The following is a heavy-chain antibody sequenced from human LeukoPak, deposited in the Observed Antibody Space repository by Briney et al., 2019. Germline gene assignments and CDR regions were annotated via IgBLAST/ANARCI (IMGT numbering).Heavy chain of an antibody. D-gene: IGHD6-13*01. CDR1: GGSISSSSYY. V-gene: IGHV4-39*01. J-gene: IGHJ4*02. Sequence: SETLSLTCTVSGGSISSSSYYWGWIRQPPGKGLEWIGTIYYSGSTYYNPSLKSRVTISVDTSKNQFSLKLSSVTAADTAVCYCARRGMAAAGFFDYWGQGTLVTVSS. CDR3: ARRGMAAAGFFDY. CDR2: IYYSGST.